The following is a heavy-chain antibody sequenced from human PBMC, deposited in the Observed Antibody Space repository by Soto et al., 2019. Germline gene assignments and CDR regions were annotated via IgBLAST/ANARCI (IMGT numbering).Heavy chain of an antibody. CDR3: ARVRQYYDGVFDI. CDR2: ISYDETSQ. D-gene: IGHD3-10*01. CDR1: GFTFSNYA. Sequence: QVQLVESGGGVVQPGTSLRLSCTASGFTFSNYAMHWVRQAPGKGLEWVAAISYDETSQFYADSVKGRFTISRDNSENTQYLQMNSLRAEDTAIYYCARVRQYYDGVFDIWGQGTMVTVSS. J-gene: IGHJ3*02. V-gene: IGHV3-30-3*01.